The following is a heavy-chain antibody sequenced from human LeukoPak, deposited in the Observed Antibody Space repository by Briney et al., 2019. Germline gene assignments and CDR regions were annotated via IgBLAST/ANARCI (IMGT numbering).Heavy chain of an antibody. Sequence: GGSLRLSCAASGFTFPNAWMNWVRQAPGKGLEWVARIKSERSGGTIDYAAPVKGRFTISRDDSKNTLYLQMNSLRAEDTAVYYCAKLKYSSGSGTYYFDYWGQGTLVTVSS. CDR3: AKLKYSSGSGTYYFDY. V-gene: IGHV3-15*07. J-gene: IGHJ4*02. CDR2: IKSERSGGTI. CDR1: GFTFPNAW. D-gene: IGHD6-19*01.